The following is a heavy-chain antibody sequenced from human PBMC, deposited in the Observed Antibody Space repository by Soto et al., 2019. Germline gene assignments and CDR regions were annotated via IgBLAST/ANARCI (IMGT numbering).Heavy chain of an antibody. J-gene: IGHJ6*02. CDR1: GGTFSSYA. D-gene: IGHD3-3*01. CDR2: IIPIFGTA. CDR3: ASGDFYYDFSRYYNGMDV. Sequence: GASVKVSCKASGGTFSSYAISWVRQAPGQGLEWMGGIIPIFGTANYAQKFQGRVTITADESTSTAYMELSSLRSEDTAVYYCASGDFYYDFSRYYNGMDVWGQGTTVTVSS. V-gene: IGHV1-69*13.